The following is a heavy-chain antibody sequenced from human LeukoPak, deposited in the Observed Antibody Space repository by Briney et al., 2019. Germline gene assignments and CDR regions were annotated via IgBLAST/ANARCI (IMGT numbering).Heavy chain of an antibody. CDR1: GGSFSGYY. CDR2: INHSGST. D-gene: IGHD3-10*01. V-gene: IGHV4-34*01. J-gene: IGHJ4*02. CDR3: ARGRVVKTRYFDY. Sequence: PSETLSRTCAVYGGSFSGYYWSWIRQPPGKGLEWIGEINHSGSTNYNPSLKSRVTISVDTSKNQFSLKLSSVTAADTAVYYCARGRVVKTRYFDYWGQGTLVTVSS.